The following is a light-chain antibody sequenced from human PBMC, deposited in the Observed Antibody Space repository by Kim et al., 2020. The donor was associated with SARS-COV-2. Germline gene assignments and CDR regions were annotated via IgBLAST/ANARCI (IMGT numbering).Light chain of an antibody. CDR2: ADA. Sequence: GQKVDTDCSGGTSNIGRQHVCWFQHRPGTAPKLLIYADAKRPSGIPDRLSGSKSGTSDTLGITGLQTGDEADYYCGTWDTSLNAWVFGGGTSLTVL. CDR1: TSNIGRQH. J-gene: IGLJ2*01. CDR3: GTWDTSLNAWV. V-gene: IGLV1-51*01.